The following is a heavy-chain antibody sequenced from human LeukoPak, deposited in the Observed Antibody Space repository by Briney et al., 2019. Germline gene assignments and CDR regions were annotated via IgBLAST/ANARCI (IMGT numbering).Heavy chain of an antibody. D-gene: IGHD3-10*01. CDR3: ATYAGSYSKYFQH. J-gene: IGHJ1*01. V-gene: IGHV5-51*01. CDR1: EYSFTNYW. Sequence: GESLKISRQGSEYSFTNYWIGWVRQMPGKGLEWMGIIYPGDSDTRYSPSFQGQVTISADKSISTAYLQWSSLKASDTAMYFCATYAGSYSKYFQHWGQGTLVTVSS. CDR2: IYPGDSDT.